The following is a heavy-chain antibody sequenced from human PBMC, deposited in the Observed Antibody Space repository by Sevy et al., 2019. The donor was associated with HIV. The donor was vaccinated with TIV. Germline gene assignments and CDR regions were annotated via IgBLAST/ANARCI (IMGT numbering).Heavy chain of an antibody. J-gene: IGHJ3*02. D-gene: IGHD1-26*01. CDR2: ISSSSSTI. CDR3: AREWVVGAIRAFDI. CDR1: GFTFSSYS. Sequence: GGSLRLSCAASGFTFSSYSMNWVRQAPGKGLEWVSYISSSSSTIYYADSVKGRFTISRDNAKNSLYLQMNSLRAEDTAVYYCAREWVVGAIRAFDIWVQGTMVTVSS. V-gene: IGHV3-48*01.